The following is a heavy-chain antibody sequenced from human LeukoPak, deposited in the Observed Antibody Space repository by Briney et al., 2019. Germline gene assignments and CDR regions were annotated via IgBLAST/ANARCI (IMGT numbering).Heavy chain of an antibody. V-gene: IGHV3-7*01. Sequence: PGGSLRLSCAASGFIFSRYSMSWIRQAPGKGLEWVANINQDGSENYYVDSVKGRFTISRDNVKNSLYLQMNSLRAEDTAVYYCARASAGIAVVGRFDPWGQGTLVTVSS. CDR1: GFIFSRYS. J-gene: IGHJ5*02. D-gene: IGHD6-19*01. CDR2: INQDGSEN. CDR3: ARASAGIAVVGRFDP.